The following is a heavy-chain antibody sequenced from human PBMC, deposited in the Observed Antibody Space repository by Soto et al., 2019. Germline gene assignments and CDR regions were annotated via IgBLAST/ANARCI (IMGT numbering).Heavy chain of an antibody. CDR2: ISGSGGST. CDR3: ASRSSGWYFDY. CDR1: GFTFSSYA. D-gene: IGHD6-19*01. J-gene: IGHJ4*02. V-gene: IGHV3-23*01. Sequence: EVQLLESGGGLVQPGGSLRLSCAASGFTFSSYAMSWVRQAPGKGLEWVSAISGSGGSTYYADCVKGRFTISRDNSKNTLYLQMNSLRAEDTAVYYWASRSSGWYFDYWGQGTLVTVSS.